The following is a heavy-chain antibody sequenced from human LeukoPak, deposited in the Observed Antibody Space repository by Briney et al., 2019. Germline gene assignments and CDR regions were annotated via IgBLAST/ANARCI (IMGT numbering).Heavy chain of an antibody. J-gene: IGHJ3*02. V-gene: IGHV1-2*02. CDR1: GYTFTGYY. Sequence: ASVKVSCKASGYTFTGYYMRWVRQAPGQGLEWMGWINPNSGGTNYAQKFQGRVTMTRDTSISTAYMELSRLRSDDTAVYYCARDTKLRYFDWPLADIWGQGTMVTVSS. CDR2: INPNSGGT. CDR3: ARDTKLRYFDWPLADI. D-gene: IGHD3-9*01.